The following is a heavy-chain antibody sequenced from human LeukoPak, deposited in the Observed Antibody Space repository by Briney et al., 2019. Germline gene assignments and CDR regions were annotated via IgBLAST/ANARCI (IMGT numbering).Heavy chain of an antibody. D-gene: IGHD5-24*01. V-gene: IGHV3-73*01. CDR1: GFTFSGSA. CDR3: TRHERRRDAFNEVSKIN. Sequence: GGSLRLSCAASGFTFSGSAMHWVRQASGKGLEWVGRIRSKANSYATAYAASVKGRFTISRDDSKNTAYLQMNSLKTEDTDVYYCTRHERRRDAFNEVSKINWGQGTLVTVSS. J-gene: IGHJ4*02. CDR2: IRSKANSYAT.